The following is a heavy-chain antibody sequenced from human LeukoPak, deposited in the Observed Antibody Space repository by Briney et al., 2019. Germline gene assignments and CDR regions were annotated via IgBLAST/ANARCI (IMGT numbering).Heavy chain of an antibody. J-gene: IGHJ3*02. D-gene: IGHD5-24*01. V-gene: IGHV3-23*01. Sequence: GGSLRLSCAASGFTFSSYGMSWVRQAPGKGLEWVSAISGSGDRTYYADSVKGRFTISRDNSKNTLYLQMNSLRAEDTAVYYCAKDRSRWLQHDAFDIWGQGTMVTVSS. CDR2: ISGSGDRT. CDR3: AKDRSRWLQHDAFDI. CDR1: GFTFSSYG.